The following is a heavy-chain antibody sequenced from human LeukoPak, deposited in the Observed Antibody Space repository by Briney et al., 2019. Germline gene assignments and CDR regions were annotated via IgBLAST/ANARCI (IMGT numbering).Heavy chain of an antibody. Sequence: GRSLRLSCAASGFTFSHYGFHWVRQAPGKGLEWVAVIWSDGTNQFYADSAKGRFTISRDSSQKTVYLEMHSLRTEDTAMYYCAKDAQRGFDYSNSLEYWGPGTLVTVSS. D-gene: IGHD4-11*01. CDR3: AKDAQRGFDYSNSLEY. CDR1: GFTFSHYG. V-gene: IGHV3-33*06. J-gene: IGHJ4*02. CDR2: IWSDGTNQ.